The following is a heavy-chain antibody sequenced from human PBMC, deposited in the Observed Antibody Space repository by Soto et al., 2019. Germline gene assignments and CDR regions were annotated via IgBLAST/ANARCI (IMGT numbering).Heavy chain of an antibody. V-gene: IGHV1-18*01. D-gene: IGHD5-12*01. CDR1: GYTFTSYG. J-gene: IGHJ6*02. CDR3: ARERDSGYEFYYYYYYGMDV. CDR2: ISAYNGNT. Sequence: ASVKVSCKASGYTFTSYGISWVRQAPGQGLEWMGWISAYNGNTNYAQKLQGRVTMTTDTSKNQFSLQLNSVTPEDTAVYYCARERDSGYEFYYYYYYGMDVWGQGTTVTVSS.